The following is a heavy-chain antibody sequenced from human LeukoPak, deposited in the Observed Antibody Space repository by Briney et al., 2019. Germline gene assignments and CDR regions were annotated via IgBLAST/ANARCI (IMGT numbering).Heavy chain of an antibody. J-gene: IGHJ4*02. CDR2: ISAYNGNT. V-gene: IGHV1-18*01. Sequence: ASVKVSCKASGYTFTSYGISWVRQAPGQGLEWMGWISAYNGNTNYAQKLQGRVTMTTDTSTSTVYMELRSLRSDDTAVYYCARVSGIAAAGYYFDYWGQGTLVTVSS. CDR1: GYTFTSYG. CDR3: ARVSGIAAAGYYFDY. D-gene: IGHD6-13*01.